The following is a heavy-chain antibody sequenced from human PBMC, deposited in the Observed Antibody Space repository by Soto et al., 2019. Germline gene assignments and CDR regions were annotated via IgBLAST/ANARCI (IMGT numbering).Heavy chain of an antibody. CDR3: VKDGLTSTFGLVYDGAAL. D-gene: IGHD3-3*01. CDR2: ITWNSGSI. V-gene: IGHV3-9*01. Sequence: EVQLVESGGDLVQPGRSLRLSCAASGFTFDDYAMHWVRQAPGKGLEWVSGITWNSGSIGYADFVKGRFTISRDNAKNSLYLHMNGMRAEDTALYYCVKDGLTSTFGLVYDGAALWGRGTMVTVSS. J-gene: IGHJ3*01. CDR1: GFTFDDYA.